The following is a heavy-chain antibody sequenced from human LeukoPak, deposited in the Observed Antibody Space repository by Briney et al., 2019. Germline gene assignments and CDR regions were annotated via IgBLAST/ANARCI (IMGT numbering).Heavy chain of an antibody. CDR2: IYYGGST. CDR3: ARLGYDYVWGSYPYGGLGY. V-gene: IGHV4-39*01. Sequence: NPSETLSLTCTVSGGSISSSGYYWGWIRQPPGKGLEWIGSIYYGGSTYYNPSLKSRVTISVDTSKNQFSLKLSSVTAADTAVYYCARLGYDYVWGSYPYGGLGYWGQGTLVTVSS. J-gene: IGHJ4*02. CDR1: GGSISSSGYY. D-gene: IGHD3-16*02.